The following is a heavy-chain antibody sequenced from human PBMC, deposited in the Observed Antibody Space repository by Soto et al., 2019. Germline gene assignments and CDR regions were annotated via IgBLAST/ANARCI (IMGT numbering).Heavy chain of an antibody. CDR1: GYSFSDYS. Sequence: ASVKVSCKASGYSFSDYSIHWVRQAPGQGLEWMGWMTPKSGHTAHAQKIPGRVTLTRDTSINTVYMELSSLTSGDTAVYFCARRIPDGKFDSWGQGTQVTVSS. CDR3: ARRIPDGKFDS. CDR2: MTPKSGHT. V-gene: IGHV1-8*01. J-gene: IGHJ4*02. D-gene: IGHD1-1*01.